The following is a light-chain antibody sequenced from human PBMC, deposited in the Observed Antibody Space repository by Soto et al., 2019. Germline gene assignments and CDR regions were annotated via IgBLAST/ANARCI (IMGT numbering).Light chain of an antibody. CDR3: SSYTSSSILV. CDR2: DVS. Sequence: QSALTQPASVSGSPGQSITISCTGTSSDIGGYNYVSWYQQHPGKAPKLMIYDVSNRPSGVSNRFSGSKSDNTASLTISGLQAEDDADYYCSSYTSSSILVFGRGTKLTVL. V-gene: IGLV2-14*03. J-gene: IGLJ2*01. CDR1: SSDIGGYNY.